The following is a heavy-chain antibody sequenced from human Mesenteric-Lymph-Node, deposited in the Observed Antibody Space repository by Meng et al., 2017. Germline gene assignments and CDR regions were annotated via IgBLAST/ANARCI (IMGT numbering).Heavy chain of an antibody. D-gene: IGHD4-17*01. J-gene: IGHJ5*02. CDR1: GGSISSGDYY. V-gene: IGHV4-30-4*01. CDR3: ARDRKHYGERGWFDP. Sequence: QVKLQESGPGLVELSGTLSLPCTVSGGSISSGDYYWSWIRQPPGKGLEWIGCIYYSGSTYYNPSLKGRVTISVDTSKNQFSLNLSSVTAADTAVYYCARDRKHYGERGWFDPWGQGTLVTVSS. CDR2: IYYSGST.